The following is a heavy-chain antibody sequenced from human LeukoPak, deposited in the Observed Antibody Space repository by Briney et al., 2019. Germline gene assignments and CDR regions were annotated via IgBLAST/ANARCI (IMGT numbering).Heavy chain of an antibody. CDR3: ARDRAMMGNWFNP. Sequence: SGRSLRLSCAASGFTFSSYGMHWVRQAPGKGLEWVAVIWYDGSNKYYADSVKGRFTISRDNSKNTLYLQMNSLRAEDTAVYYCARDRAMMGNWFNPWGQGTLVTVSS. V-gene: IGHV3-33*01. D-gene: IGHD3-22*01. J-gene: IGHJ5*02. CDR1: GFTFSSYG. CDR2: IWYDGSNK.